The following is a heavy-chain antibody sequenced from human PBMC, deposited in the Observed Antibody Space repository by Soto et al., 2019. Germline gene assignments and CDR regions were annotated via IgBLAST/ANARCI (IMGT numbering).Heavy chain of an antibody. CDR3: ANMVGATLVDS. Sequence: QVQLQESGPGLVKPSGTLSLTCTVSGASISSTSSGDWWSWVRQPPGKGLEWIGEIHHSGSTNYNPSLKXRXTXSXXKSKNQFSLRLSSVTAAVTAVYYCANMVGATLVDSWGQGTLVTVSS. V-gene: IGHV4-4*02. CDR2: IHHSGST. J-gene: IGHJ4*02. D-gene: IGHD1-26*01. CDR1: GASISSTSSGDW.